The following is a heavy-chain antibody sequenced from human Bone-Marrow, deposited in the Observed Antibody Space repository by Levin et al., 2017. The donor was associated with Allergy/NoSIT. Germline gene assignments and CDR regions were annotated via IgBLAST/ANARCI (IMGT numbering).Heavy chain of an antibody. V-gene: IGHV1-2*02. CDR1: GYTFTAQY. CDR3: ARASVMVSSSWYGTIDY. J-gene: IGHJ4*02. D-gene: IGHD6-13*01. CDR2: INPDSGAT. Sequence: TGESLKISCKASGYTFTAQYMHWVRQAPGRGLEWMGWINPDSGATNYAQKFQGRVAMTRDTSISTAYMELNSLRSADTAVYYCARASVMVSSSWYGTIDYWGQGTLVTVSS.